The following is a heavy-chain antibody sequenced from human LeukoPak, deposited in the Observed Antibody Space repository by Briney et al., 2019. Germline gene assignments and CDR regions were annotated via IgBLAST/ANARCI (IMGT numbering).Heavy chain of an antibody. J-gene: IGHJ6*02. CDR2: ISAYNGNT. D-gene: IGHD3-10*01. Sequence: GASVKVSCKASGYTFTSYGISWVRQAPGQGLEWMGWISAYNGNTNYAQNLQGRVTMTPDTFTSTAYMDLRSLRSDDTAVYYCARDLGAWFGAEWGTPRTYYGMDVWGQGTTVTVSS. V-gene: IGHV1-18*01. CDR3: ARDLGAWFGAEWGTPRTYYGMDV. CDR1: GYTFTSYG.